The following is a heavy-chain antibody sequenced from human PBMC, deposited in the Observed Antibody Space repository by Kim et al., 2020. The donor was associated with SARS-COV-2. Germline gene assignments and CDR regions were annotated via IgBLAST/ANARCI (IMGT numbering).Heavy chain of an antibody. V-gene: IGHV4-59*08. J-gene: IGHJ2*01. CDR3: ARHRYSSGWPYWYFDL. Sequence: SETLSLTCTVSGGSISSYYWSWIRQPPGKGLEWIGYIYYSGSTNYNPSLKSRVTISVDTSKNQFSLKLSSVTAADTAVYYCARHRYSSGWPYWYFDLWGRGTLVTVSS. CDR1: GGSISSYY. D-gene: IGHD6-19*01. CDR2: IYYSGST.